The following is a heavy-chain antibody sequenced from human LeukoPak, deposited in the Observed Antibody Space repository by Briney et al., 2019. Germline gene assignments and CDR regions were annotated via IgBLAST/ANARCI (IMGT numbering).Heavy chain of an antibody. CDR1: GYTFTSYY. Sequence: ASVKVSCKASGYTFTSYYMHWVRQAPGQGLEWMGIINPSGGSTSYAQKFQGRVTMTRVTSTSTVYMELSSLRSEDTAVYYCAREGIVVVTAWYWGQGTLVTVSS. V-gene: IGHV1-46*01. D-gene: IGHD2-21*02. CDR2: INPSGGST. CDR3: AREGIVVVTAWY. J-gene: IGHJ4*02.